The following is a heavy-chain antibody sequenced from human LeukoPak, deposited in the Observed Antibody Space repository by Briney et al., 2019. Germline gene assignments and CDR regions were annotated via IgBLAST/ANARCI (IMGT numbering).Heavy chain of an antibody. Sequence: GGSLRLSCAASGFTVSSNYMSWARQAPGKGLEWVSVIYSGGSTYYADSVKGRFTISRDNSKNTLYLQMNSLRAEDTAVYYCARARGWYGEPPDYWGQGTLATVSS. CDR2: IYSGGST. D-gene: IGHD3-10*01. J-gene: IGHJ4*02. V-gene: IGHV3-66*01. CDR1: GFTVSSNY. CDR3: ARARGWYGEPPDY.